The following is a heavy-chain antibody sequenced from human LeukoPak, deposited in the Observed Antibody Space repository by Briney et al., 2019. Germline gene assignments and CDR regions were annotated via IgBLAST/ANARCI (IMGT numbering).Heavy chain of an antibody. CDR3: ARDPLSNYYDSSGYYSFDY. D-gene: IGHD3-22*01. V-gene: IGHV1-69*05. CDR1: GGTFSSYA. J-gene: IGHJ4*02. Sequence: SVKVSCKASGGTFSSYAISWVRQAPGQGLEWVGRIIPIFGTANYAQKFQGRVTITTDESTSTAYMELSSLRSEDTAVYYCARDPLSNYYDSSGYYSFDYWGQGTLVTVSS. CDR2: IIPIFGTA.